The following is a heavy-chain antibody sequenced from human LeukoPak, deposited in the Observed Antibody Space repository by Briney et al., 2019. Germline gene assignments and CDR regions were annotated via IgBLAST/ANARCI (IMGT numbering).Heavy chain of an antibody. V-gene: IGHV3-33*08. J-gene: IGHJ4*02. Sequence: PGRSLRLSCAASGFTFSSYGMHWVRQAPGKGLEWVAVIWYDGSNKYYADSVKGRFTISRDKSKHTLYLQMNRLSAQDTTVHYCARDPTRPYSSSWLDYWGQGTLVTVSS. CDR3: ARDPTRPYSSSWLDY. D-gene: IGHD6-13*01. CDR1: GFTFSSYG. CDR2: IWYDGSNK.